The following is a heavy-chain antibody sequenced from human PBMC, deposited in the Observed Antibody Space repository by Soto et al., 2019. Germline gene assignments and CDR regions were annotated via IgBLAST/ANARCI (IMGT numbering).Heavy chain of an antibody. CDR2: INAGNGNT. V-gene: IGHV1-3*01. Sequence: ASVKVSCKASGYTFTSYAMHWVRQAPGQRLEWMGWINAGNGNTKYSQKFQGGVTITRDTSASTAYMELSSLRSEDTAVYYCARWGGYCSGGSCAYYYYYGMDVWGQGTTVTVSS. CDR3: ARWGGYCSGGSCAYYYYYGMDV. CDR1: GYTFTSYA. J-gene: IGHJ6*02. D-gene: IGHD2-15*01.